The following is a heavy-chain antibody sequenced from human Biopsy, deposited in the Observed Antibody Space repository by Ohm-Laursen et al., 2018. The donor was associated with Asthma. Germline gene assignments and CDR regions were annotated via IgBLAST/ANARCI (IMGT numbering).Heavy chain of an antibody. CDR3: ARVDGVVEAATRLGGMDV. D-gene: IGHD2-15*01. CDR2: ISSDGHNK. V-gene: IGHV3-30*03. CDR1: GFVFSQSG. Sequence: SLRLSCAASGFVFSQSGMHWVRQAPGKGLEWVALISSDGHNKYYKDSMKGRFTISRDNSKNTLYLQMTSLSAEDSAVYYCARVDGVVEAATRLGGMDVWGQGTTVTVSS. J-gene: IGHJ6*02.